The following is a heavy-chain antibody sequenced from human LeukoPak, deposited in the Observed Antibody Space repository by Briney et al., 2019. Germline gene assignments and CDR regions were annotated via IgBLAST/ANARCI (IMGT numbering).Heavy chain of an antibody. CDR3: AKDRXGXXSXXXHEADXXXXY. V-gene: IGHV3-30*02. CDR2: IRYDGSNK. CDR1: GFTFSHYG. Sequence: GGSLRLSCEASGFTFSHYGMHWVRQVPGKGLEWVAFIRYDGSNKYYTDSVKGRVTISRDNSKNTLYMQMNSLRAEDTDVYYCAKDRXGXXSXXXHEADXXXXYWGXXXXVT. D-gene: IGHD6-13*01. J-gene: IGHJ4*01.